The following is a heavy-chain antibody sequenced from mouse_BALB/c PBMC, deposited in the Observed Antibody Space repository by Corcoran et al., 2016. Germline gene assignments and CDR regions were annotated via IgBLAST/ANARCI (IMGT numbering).Heavy chain of an antibody. CDR2: INPYNGAT. CDR3: ARDYDYWYFDV. CDR1: GYSFTGYY. V-gene: IGHV1-26*01. J-gene: IGHJ1*01. Sequence: EVQLQQSGPELVKPVASVKISCNASGYSFTGYYIHWVKQSPVKSLEWIGLINPYNGATSYNQNFKDKASFPVDKSSSTAYMELHSLTSEDSAVYYCARDYDYWYFDVWGAGTTVTVSS. D-gene: IGHD2-4*01.